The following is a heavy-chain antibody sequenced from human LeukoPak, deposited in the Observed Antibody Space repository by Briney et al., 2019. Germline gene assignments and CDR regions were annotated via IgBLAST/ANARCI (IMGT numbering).Heavy chain of an antibody. CDR1: GGSISSYY. V-gene: IGHV4-59*01. CDR3: ARVRVVVAALDY. D-gene: IGHD2-15*01. Sequence: SETLSLTCTVSGGSISSYYWSWIRQPPGKGLEWIGYIYYSGSTNYNPSLKSRVTISVDTSKNQFSLKLSSVTAADTAVYYCARVRVVVAALDYWGQGTLVTVSS. CDR2: IYYSGST. J-gene: IGHJ4*02.